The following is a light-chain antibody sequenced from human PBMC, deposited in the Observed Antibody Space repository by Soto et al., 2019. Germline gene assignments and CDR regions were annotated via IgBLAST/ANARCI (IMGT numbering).Light chain of an antibody. V-gene: IGKV3-15*01. CDR1: QSVETF. J-gene: IGKJ4*01. Sequence: DIVMTQSPAILSVSPGERATLSCRASQSVETFLAWFQHKAGQAPRLLIFGASTRAAGVPARFSGGGSGTEFTLTIDSLRSEDFAVYFCQQYHAWPPGTFGGWTKVEIK. CDR3: QQYHAWPPGT. CDR2: GAS.